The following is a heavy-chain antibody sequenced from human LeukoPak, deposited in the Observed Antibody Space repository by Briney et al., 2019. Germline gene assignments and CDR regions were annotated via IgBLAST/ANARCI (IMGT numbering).Heavy chain of an antibody. Sequence: GGSLRLSCTTSGFTFSSYWMSWVRQAPGKGLEWLGNIKEDGSEKYDADSVKGRFTISRDNAKNSLYLQMNSLRVEDTAIYYCARGTRVGTPYNWFDPWGQGTLVTVSS. CDR2: IKEDGSEK. D-gene: IGHD1/OR15-1a*01. J-gene: IGHJ5*02. CDR1: GFTFSSYW. V-gene: IGHV3-7*01. CDR3: ARGTRVGTPYNWFDP.